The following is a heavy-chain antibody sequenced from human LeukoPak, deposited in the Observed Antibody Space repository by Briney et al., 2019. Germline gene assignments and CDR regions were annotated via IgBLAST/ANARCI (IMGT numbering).Heavy chain of an antibody. CDR1: GGSISSYY. D-gene: IGHD2-15*01. J-gene: IGHJ6*03. CDR2: IYTSGST. V-gene: IGHV4-4*07. CDR3: ARDRYCSGGSCYSTYYYYYMDV. Sequence: PSETLSLTCTVSGGSISSYYWSWIRQPPGKGLEWIGRIYTSGSTNYNPSLKSRVTMSVDTSKNQFSLKLSSVTAADTAVYYCARDRYCSGGSCYSTYYYYYMDVWGKGTTVTVSS.